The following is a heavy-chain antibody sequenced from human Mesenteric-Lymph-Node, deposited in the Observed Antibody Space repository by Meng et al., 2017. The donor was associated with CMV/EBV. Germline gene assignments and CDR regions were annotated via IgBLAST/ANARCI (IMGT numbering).Heavy chain of an antibody. J-gene: IGHJ6*02. CDR2: ITPMFGTA. CDR1: GDNFRNYD. Sequence: KISCKASGDNFRNYDSTWVRQAPGQGLEWMGGITPMFGTANFAQKFQGRVTITRNTSISTAYMELSSLRSEDTAVYYCARGRLRYFDWLPYYYYGMDVWGQGTTVTVSS. V-gene: IGHV1-69*05. CDR3: ARGRLRYFDWLPYYYYGMDV. D-gene: IGHD3-9*01.